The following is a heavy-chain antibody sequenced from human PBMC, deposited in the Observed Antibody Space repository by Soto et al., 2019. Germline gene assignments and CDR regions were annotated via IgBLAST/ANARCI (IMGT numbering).Heavy chain of an antibody. D-gene: IGHD3-3*01. Sequence: GGSLRLSCAASGFTVSSNYMSWVRQAPGKGLEWVSVIYSGGSTYYADSVKGRFTISRDNSKNTLYLQMNSLRAEDTAVYYCARDPGPEYDFWSGYYWAHYYYYYYMDFWGKGTTVTVSS. CDR2: IYSGGST. J-gene: IGHJ6*03. CDR3: ARDPGPEYDFWSGYYWAHYYYYYYMDF. V-gene: IGHV3-66*01. CDR1: GFTVSSNY.